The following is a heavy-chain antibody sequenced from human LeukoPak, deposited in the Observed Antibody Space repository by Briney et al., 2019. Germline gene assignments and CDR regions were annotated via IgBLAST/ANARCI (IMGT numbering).Heavy chain of an antibody. Sequence: GGSLRLSCTASGFTFGDYAMSWVRQAPGKGLEWVGFIRSKAYGGTTEYAASVKGRFTISRDDSKSIAYLQMNSLKTEDTAVYYCTREALLWFGELSPFEYWGQGTLVTVSS. CDR3: TREALLWFGELSPFEY. CDR1: GFTFGDYA. V-gene: IGHV3-49*04. CDR2: IRSKAYGGTT. J-gene: IGHJ4*02. D-gene: IGHD3-10*01.